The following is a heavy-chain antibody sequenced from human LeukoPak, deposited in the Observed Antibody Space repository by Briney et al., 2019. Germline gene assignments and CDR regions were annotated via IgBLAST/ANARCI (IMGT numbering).Heavy chain of an antibody. J-gene: IGHJ6*03. Sequence: SQTLSLTCTVSGGSISSGGYYWSWIRQHPGKGLEWIGYIYYNGSTYYNPSLKSRVTISVDTSKNQFSLKLSSVTAADTAVYYCARVGVIAARPYYYYMDVWGKGTTVTVSS. V-gene: IGHV4-31*03. CDR3: ARVGVIAARPYYYYMDV. D-gene: IGHD6-6*01. CDR1: GGSISSGGYY. CDR2: IYYNGST.